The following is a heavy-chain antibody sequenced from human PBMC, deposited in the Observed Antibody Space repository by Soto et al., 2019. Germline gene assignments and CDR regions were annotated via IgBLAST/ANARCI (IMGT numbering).Heavy chain of an antibody. CDR3: AKDGAPSSSSGNFYGMDV. CDR1: GFTFNTYA. D-gene: IGHD6-13*01. J-gene: IGHJ6*02. Sequence: GGSLRLSCAASGFTFNTYAMTWVRQAPGKGLDWVSSINHIDVNTYYAVSVKGRFPMFRDNSKNTVYLQMNSLRGEDTAVYYCAKDGAPSSSSGNFYGMDVWGQGTTVTVSS. V-gene: IGHV3-23*01. CDR2: INHIDVNT.